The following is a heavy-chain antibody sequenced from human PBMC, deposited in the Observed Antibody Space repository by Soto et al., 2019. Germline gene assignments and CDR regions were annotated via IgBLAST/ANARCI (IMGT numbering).Heavy chain of an antibody. Sequence: ASVKVSCKASGVTFSSYAISWVRQAPGQGLEWMGGIIPIFGTANYAQKFQGRVTITADESTSTAYMELSSLRSEDTAVYYCASSHVYDYVWGSYRHHWFDTWGQGTLVTVSS. D-gene: IGHD3-16*02. V-gene: IGHV1-69*13. CDR2: IIPIFGTA. J-gene: IGHJ5*02. CDR3: ASSHVYDYVWGSYRHHWFDT. CDR1: GVTFSSYA.